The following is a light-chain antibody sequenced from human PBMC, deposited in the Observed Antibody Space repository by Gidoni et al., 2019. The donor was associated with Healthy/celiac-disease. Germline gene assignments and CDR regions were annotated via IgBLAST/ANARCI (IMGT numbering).Light chain of an antibody. Sequence: EIVLTQSPGTLSLSPGERATLSCRASQSVSSSYLAWYQQKPGQAPRLLIYGASSRATGIPDRFSGSGSGTDFTLTISRLEPEDFAVYYCQQYGSSLRWTFXQXTKVEIK. J-gene: IGKJ1*01. V-gene: IGKV3-20*01. CDR3: QQYGSSLRWT. CDR2: GAS. CDR1: QSVSSSY.